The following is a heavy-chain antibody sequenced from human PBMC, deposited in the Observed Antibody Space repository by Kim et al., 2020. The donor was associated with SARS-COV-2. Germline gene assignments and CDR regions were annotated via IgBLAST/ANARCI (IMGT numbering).Heavy chain of an antibody. Sequence: GGSLRLSCAASGFTVSSNYMSWVRQAPGKGLEWVSVIYSGGSTYYADSVKGRFTISRDNSKNTLYLQMNSLRAEDTAVYYCARLGFSGIAAAGDRDYWGQGTLVTVSS. CDR2: IYSGGST. CDR1: GFTVSSNY. V-gene: IGHV3-53*01. J-gene: IGHJ4*02. D-gene: IGHD6-13*01. CDR3: ARLGFSGIAAAGDRDY.